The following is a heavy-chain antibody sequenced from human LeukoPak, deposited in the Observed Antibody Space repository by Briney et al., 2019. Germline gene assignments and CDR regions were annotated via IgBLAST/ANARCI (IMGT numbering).Heavy chain of an antibody. CDR1: GYSFTSYW. D-gene: IGHD6-13*01. J-gene: IGHJ4*02. Sequence: GESLKISCKSSGYSFTSYWIAWVRQMPGKGREWMGIIYPGDSDTRYSPSFQGQVTISADKSISTAYLQWSSLKASDTAMYYCARLGAAAGIDYWGQGTLVTVSS. V-gene: IGHV5-51*01. CDR3: ARLGAAAGIDY. CDR2: IYPGDSDT.